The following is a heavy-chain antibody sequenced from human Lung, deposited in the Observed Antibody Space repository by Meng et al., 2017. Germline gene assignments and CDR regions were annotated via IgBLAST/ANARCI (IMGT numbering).Heavy chain of an antibody. V-gene: IGHV4-34*01. CDR1: GGSFSDYY. J-gene: IGHJ4*02. Sequence: QVELQQVGAGVLEPSETLSLTCVVSGGSFSDYYWSWIRQSPGKGLEWIGEINHSGSTNYNPSLESRATISVDTSQNNLSLKLSSVTAADSAVYYCARGPTTMAHDFDYWGQGTLVTVSS. D-gene: IGHD4-11*01. CDR3: ARGPTTMAHDFDY. CDR2: INHSGST.